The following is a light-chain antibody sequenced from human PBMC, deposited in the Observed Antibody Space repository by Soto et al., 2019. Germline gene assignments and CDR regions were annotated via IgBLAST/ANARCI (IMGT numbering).Light chain of an antibody. CDR2: DAS. CDR3: QHYHNLPYS. CDR1: QDITNY. V-gene: IGKV1-33*01. J-gene: IGKJ2*03. Sequence: DIQVTQSPSALSAPVRYRATTTFTSSQDITNYLNWYQQKPGKAPKLLIYDASNLETGVPSRFSGSGSGTDFTFTINSLQPEDIATYYCQHYHNLPYSFGKGTKVDIK.